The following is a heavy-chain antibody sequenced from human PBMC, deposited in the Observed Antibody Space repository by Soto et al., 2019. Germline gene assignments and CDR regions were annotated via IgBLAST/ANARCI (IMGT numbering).Heavy chain of an antibody. Sequence: SETLSLTCAVSGGSISSGGYSWSWIRQPPGKGLEWIGYVYHSGSTYYNPSLKSRVTISVDRSKNQFSLKLSSVTAADTAVYYCARSSEYSSSLGAFDIWGQGTMVTVSS. CDR1: GGSISSGGYS. J-gene: IGHJ3*02. D-gene: IGHD6-6*01. CDR2: VYHSGST. CDR3: ARSSEYSSSLGAFDI. V-gene: IGHV4-30-2*01.